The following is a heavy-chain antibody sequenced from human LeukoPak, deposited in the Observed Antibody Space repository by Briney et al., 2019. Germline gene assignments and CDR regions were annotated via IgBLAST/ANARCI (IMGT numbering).Heavy chain of an antibody. CDR2: ISSCGDSK. CDR1: GFTFSSYA. D-gene: IGHD2/OR15-2a*01. Sequence: GGSLRLSCAASGFTFSSYAMHWVRQAPGRGLEYVSCISSCGDSKYYGNSVKRRFNISRDNSKNTLYLQMGSLRAEDMAVYYCARNTSMSYYFDSWGQGTLVTVSS. J-gene: IGHJ4*02. V-gene: IGHV3-64*01. CDR3: ARNTSMSYYFDS.